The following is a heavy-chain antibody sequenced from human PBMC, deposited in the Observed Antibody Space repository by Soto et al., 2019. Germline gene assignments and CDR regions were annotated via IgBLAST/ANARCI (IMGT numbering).Heavy chain of an antibody. J-gene: IGHJ4*02. CDR2: IIPIFGTA. Sequence: QVQLVQSGAEVKKPGSSVKVSCKASGGTFSSYAISWVRQAPGQGLEWMGGIIPIFGTANYAQKFQGRVTITADESTSIAYRELSSLRSEDTAVYYCARDSSSYYYGSGSLVYWGQGTLVTVSS. V-gene: IGHV1-69*01. CDR3: ARDSSSYYYGSGSLVY. D-gene: IGHD3-10*01. CDR1: GGTFSSYA.